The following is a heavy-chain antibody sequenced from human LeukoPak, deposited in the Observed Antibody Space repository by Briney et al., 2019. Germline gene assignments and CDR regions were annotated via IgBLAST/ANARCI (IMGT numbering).Heavy chain of an antibody. D-gene: IGHD3-22*01. CDR2: INHSGST. J-gene: IGHJ5*02. Sequence: SGTLSLTCAVSGGSISSSNWWSWVRQPPGKGLEWIGEINHSGSTNYNPSLKSRVTISVDTSKNQFSLKLSSVTAADTAVYYCARDSVKYCYDSSGYFNWFDPWGQGTLVTVSS. CDR1: GGSISSSNW. CDR3: ARDSVKYCYDSSGYFNWFDP. V-gene: IGHV4-4*02.